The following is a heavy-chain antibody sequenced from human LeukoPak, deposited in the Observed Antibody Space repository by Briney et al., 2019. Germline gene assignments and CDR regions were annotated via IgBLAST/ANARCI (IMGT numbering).Heavy chain of an antibody. CDR2: ISGKSTYI. D-gene: IGHD6-19*01. CDR1: GFTFSSYS. J-gene: IGHJ3*02. CDR3: ARDRSGREQWLVDAFDI. Sequence: GGSLRLSCAASGFTFSSYSMNWVRQAPGKGLEWVSAISGKSTYINYADSVKGRFTISRDNSKNSLYLQMNSLRAEDTAVYYCARDRSGREQWLVDAFDIWGQGTMVTVSS. V-gene: IGHV3-21*06.